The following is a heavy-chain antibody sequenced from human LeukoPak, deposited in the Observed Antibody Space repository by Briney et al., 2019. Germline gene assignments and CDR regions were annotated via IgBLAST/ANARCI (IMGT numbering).Heavy chain of an antibody. V-gene: IGHV1-69*13. J-gene: IGHJ5*02. Sequence: SVKVSCKASGGTFSSYAISWVRQAPGQGLEWMGGIIPIFGTANYAQKFQGRVTITADESTSTAYMELSSLRSEDTAVYYCARGARDQNWFDPWGQGTLVTVSS. CDR1: GGTFSSYA. D-gene: IGHD5-12*01. CDR3: ARGARDQNWFDP. CDR2: IIPIFGTA.